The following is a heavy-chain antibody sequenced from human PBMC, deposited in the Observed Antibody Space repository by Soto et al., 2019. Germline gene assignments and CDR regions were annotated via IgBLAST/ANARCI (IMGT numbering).Heavy chain of an antibody. CDR1: GGSFSGYY. Sequence: SETLSLTCAVYGGSFSGYYWSWIRQPPGKGLEWIGEINHSGSTNYNPSLKSRVTISVDTSKNQFSLKLSSVTAADTAVYYCARDQGYCSSTSCLNWFDPWGQGTLVTVSS. CDR2: INHSGST. CDR3: ARDQGYCSSTSCLNWFDP. V-gene: IGHV4-34*01. D-gene: IGHD2-2*01. J-gene: IGHJ5*02.